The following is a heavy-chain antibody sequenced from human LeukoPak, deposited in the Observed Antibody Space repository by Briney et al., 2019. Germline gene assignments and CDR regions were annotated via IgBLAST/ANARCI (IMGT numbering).Heavy chain of an antibody. J-gene: IGHJ6*03. CDR1: GGSISSYY. V-gene: IGHV4-59*01. D-gene: IGHD6-19*01. Sequence: SETLSLTCTVSGGSISSYYWSWIRQPPGKGLEWIGYIYYSGSTNYNPSLKSRVTISIDTSKNHFSLKLSSVTAADTAVYYCARSRKGAIAVAGISTPYYYYYMDVWGKGTTVTVSS. CDR3: ARSRKGAIAVAGISTPYYYYYMDV. CDR2: IYYSGST.